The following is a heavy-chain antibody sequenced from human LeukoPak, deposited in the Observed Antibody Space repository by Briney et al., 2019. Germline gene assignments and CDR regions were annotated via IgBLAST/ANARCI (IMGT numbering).Heavy chain of an antibody. D-gene: IGHD2-8*02. V-gene: IGHV1-18*01. CDR1: GYTFTSYG. J-gene: IGHJ6*03. CDR3: AREYCTGGVCFHYMDV. CDR2: ISAYNGNT. Sequence: GASVKVSCKASGYTFTSYGISWVRQAPGQGLAWMGWISAYNGNTNYAQELQGRVTMTTDTSTSTAYMELRSLRSDDTAVYYCAREYCTGGVCFHYMDVWGKGTTVTVSS.